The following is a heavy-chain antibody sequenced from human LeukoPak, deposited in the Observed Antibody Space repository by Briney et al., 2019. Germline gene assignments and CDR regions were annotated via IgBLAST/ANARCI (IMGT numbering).Heavy chain of an antibody. J-gene: IGHJ4*02. Sequence: SETLSLTCTVSGGSISSNNYYWGWIRQPPGKGLEWLGSIYYSENTFYNPSLKSRVTISLNTSKNQFSLKLSSVTAADTAVYYCAREETYYDILSGYHTPYYFDFWGQGTLVTVSS. CDR1: GGSISSNNYY. V-gene: IGHV4-39*07. CDR3: AREETYYDILSGYHTPYYFDF. CDR2: IYYSENT. D-gene: IGHD3-9*01.